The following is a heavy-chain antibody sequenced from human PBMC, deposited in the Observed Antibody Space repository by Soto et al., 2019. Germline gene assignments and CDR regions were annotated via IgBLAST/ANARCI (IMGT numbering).Heavy chain of an antibody. J-gene: IGHJ4*02. D-gene: IGHD2-8*01. V-gene: IGHV1-69*13. CDR3: ARTYTIGYSTNPFDY. Sequence: GASVKVSCKASGGTFSSYAISWVRQAPGQGLEWMGGIIPIFGTANYAQKFQGRVTITADESTSTAYMELSSLRSEDTAVYYCARTYTIGYSTNPFDYWGQGTLVTVSS. CDR1: GGTFSSYA. CDR2: IIPIFGTA.